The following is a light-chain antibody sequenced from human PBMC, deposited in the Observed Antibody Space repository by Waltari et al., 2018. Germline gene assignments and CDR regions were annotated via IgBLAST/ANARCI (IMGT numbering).Light chain of an antibody. CDR3: QQYRRPPWT. V-gene: IGKV1-5*03. CDR2: RSF. CDR1: ESINTG. Sequence: DIQMTQSPSTLSASVGDRVTISCRATESINTGLAWYQQKPGKAPKLLISRSFNLESGVPSRFSGSGSGTEFTLTISSLQPDDLATYHCQQYRRPPWTFGQGTKV. J-gene: IGKJ1*01.